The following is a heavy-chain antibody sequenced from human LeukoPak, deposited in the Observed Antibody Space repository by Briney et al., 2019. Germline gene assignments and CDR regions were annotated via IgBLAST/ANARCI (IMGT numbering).Heavy chain of an antibody. J-gene: IGHJ5*02. D-gene: IGHD3-16*01. CDR1: GFTFSSYG. CDR3: ARMRGLGEFPA. V-gene: IGHV3-33*01. CDR2: IWYDGSNK. Sequence: PGGSLRLSCAASGFTFSSYGMHWVRQAPGKGLEWVAVIWYDGSNKYYDGSNKYYADSVKGRFTISRDNSKNTLYLQMNSLRAEDTAVYYCARMRGLGEFPAWGQGTLVTVSS.